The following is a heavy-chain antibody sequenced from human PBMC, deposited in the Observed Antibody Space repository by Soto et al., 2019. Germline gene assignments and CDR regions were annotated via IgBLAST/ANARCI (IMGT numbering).Heavy chain of an antibody. J-gene: IGHJ6*02. CDR1: GGTFSSYA. V-gene: IGHV1-69*12. CDR2: IISLFGTA. Sequence: QVQLVQSGAEVKKPGSSVKVSCKASGGTFSSYAISWVRQAPGQGLEWMGGIISLFGTANYAQKFQGRVTIPADEATSTSYMELSSLRSDDTAVYDCARDSYPSESYYYYGMDVWGHGTTLTVSS. CDR3: ARDSYPSESYYYYGMDV.